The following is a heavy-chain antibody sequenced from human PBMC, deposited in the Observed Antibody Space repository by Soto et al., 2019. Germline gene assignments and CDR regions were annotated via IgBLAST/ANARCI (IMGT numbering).Heavy chain of an antibody. Sequence: PGGSLRLSCVGSGFTFSNNAMHWVRQSPGKGLEWVAFISFDSNEIHYADSVKGRFTISRDNPRNTLFLHVNSPRADDTAVYYCAIARVADSSLDHWGQGTLVTVSS. D-gene: IGHD3-3*01. J-gene: IGHJ4*02. V-gene: IGHV3-30*01. CDR3: AIARVADSSLDH. CDR1: GFTFSNNA. CDR2: ISFDSNEI.